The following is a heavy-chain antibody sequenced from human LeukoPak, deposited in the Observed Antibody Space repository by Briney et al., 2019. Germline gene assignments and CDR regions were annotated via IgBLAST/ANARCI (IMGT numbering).Heavy chain of an antibody. D-gene: IGHD2-21*01. J-gene: IGHJ3*02. Sequence: GGSLRLSCAASGFTFSDCYMSWIRQAPGKGLEWVSYISSSGSTIYYADSVKGRFTISRDNAKNSLYLQMNSLRAEDTAVYYCAREGLAYCGGDCYSNAFDIWGQGTMVTVSS. CDR3: AREGLAYCGGDCYSNAFDI. V-gene: IGHV3-11*01. CDR2: ISSSGSTI. CDR1: GFTFSDCY.